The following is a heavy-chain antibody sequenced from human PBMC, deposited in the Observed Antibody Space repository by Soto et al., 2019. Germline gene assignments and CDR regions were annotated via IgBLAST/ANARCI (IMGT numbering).Heavy chain of an antibody. Sequence: GGSLRLSCAASGFTFSSYSMNWVRQAPGKGLEWVSSISSSSSYIYYADSVEGRFTISRDNAKNSLYLQMNSLRAEDTAVYYCARGDLWGYGPFDYWGQGTLVTVSS. J-gene: IGHJ4*02. CDR2: ISSSSSYI. V-gene: IGHV3-21*01. CDR3: ARGDLWGYGPFDY. D-gene: IGHD3-16*01. CDR1: GFTFSSYS.